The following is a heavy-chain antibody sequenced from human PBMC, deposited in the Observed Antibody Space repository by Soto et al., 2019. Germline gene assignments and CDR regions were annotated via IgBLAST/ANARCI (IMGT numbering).Heavy chain of an antibody. Sequence: GGSLRLSCAASGFTFDDYTMHWVRQTPGKGVEWVALISWDGGTTYYADSVKGRFTISRDNSKNSLYLQMNSLRTEDTALYYCAKNGDCGGDCYSLQHWGQGTLVTVSS. J-gene: IGHJ1*01. CDR2: ISWDGGTT. D-gene: IGHD2-21*02. CDR1: GFTFDDYT. V-gene: IGHV3-43*01. CDR3: AKNGDCGGDCYSLQH.